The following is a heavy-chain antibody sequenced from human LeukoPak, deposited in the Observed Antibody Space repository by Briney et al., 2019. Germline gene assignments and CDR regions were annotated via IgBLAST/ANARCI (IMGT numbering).Heavy chain of an antibody. D-gene: IGHD6-19*01. V-gene: IGHV4-4*07. J-gene: IGHJ4*02. CDR2: VFDSGNT. CDR1: RGSIQSHF. Sequence: PSETLSLTCTVSRGSIQSHFWSWVRQPAGKGLEWIVRVFDSGNTDYNPSLNGRVTLSVDTSKNEFSLTLTSVTAADTAVYYCAREGQWLGEMDFWGPGILVTVSS. CDR3: AREGQWLGEMDF.